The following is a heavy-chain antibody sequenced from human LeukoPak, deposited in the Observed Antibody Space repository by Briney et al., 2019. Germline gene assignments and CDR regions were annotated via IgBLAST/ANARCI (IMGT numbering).Heavy chain of an antibody. J-gene: IGHJ4*02. CDR3: ARGQQWLQTDY. D-gene: IGHD6-19*01. Sequence: SETLSLTCTVSGGSISSYYWSWIRQPPGKGLEWIGYIYYSGSTNYNPSLKSRVTISVDTSKNQFSLKLNSVTAADTAVYYCARGQQWLQTDYWGQGTLVTVSS. CDR1: GGSISSYY. V-gene: IGHV4-59*01. CDR2: IYYSGST.